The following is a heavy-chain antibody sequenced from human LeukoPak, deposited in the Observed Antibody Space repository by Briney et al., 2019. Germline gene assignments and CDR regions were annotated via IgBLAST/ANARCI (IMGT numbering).Heavy chain of an antibody. V-gene: IGHV1-2*02. CDR1: GYTFTGYY. Sequence: ASVKVSCKASGYTFTGYYMHWVRQAPGQGLEWMGWINPNSGGTNYAQKLQGRVTMTTDTSTSTAYMELRSLRSDDTAVYYCAREANWRGLNFDYWGQGTLVTVSS. D-gene: IGHD1-1*01. CDR2: INPNSGGT. CDR3: AREANWRGLNFDY. J-gene: IGHJ4*02.